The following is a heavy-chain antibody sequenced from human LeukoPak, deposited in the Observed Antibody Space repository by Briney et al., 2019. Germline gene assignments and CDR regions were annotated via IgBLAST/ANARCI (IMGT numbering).Heavy chain of an antibody. CDR3: ARAVTDDYKHNWFDP. V-gene: IGHV3-64*01. CDR1: GFTFSSYA. J-gene: IGHJ5*02. Sequence: GGSLRLSCAASGFTFSSYAMHWVRQAPGKGLEYVSAISSNGGSTYYANSVKGRFTISRDNSKNMLYLQMGSLRAEDMAVYYCARAVTDDYKHNWFDPWGQGTLVTVSS. CDR2: ISSNGGST. D-gene: IGHD5-24*01.